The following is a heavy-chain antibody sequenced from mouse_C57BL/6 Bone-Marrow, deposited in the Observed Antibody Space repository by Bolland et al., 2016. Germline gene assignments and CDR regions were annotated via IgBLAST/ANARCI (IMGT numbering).Heavy chain of an antibody. D-gene: IGHD1-1*01. CDR2: DSYT. Sequence: DSYTNYNQKFKGKATLTVDTSSSTAYMQLSSLTSEDSAVYYCARSNYGRRYFDVWGQGTT. V-gene: IGHV1-50*01. J-gene: IGHJ1*01. CDR3: ARSNYGRRYFDV.